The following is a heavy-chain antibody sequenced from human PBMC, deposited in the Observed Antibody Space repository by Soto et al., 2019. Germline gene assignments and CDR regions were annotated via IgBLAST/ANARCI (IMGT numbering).Heavy chain of an antibody. D-gene: IGHD6-25*01. CDR3: AGSVRSGYGMDV. V-gene: IGHV5-10-1*01. J-gene: IGHJ6*02. Sequence: PGESLKISCKGSGYSFTSYWISWVRQMPGKGLEWMGRIDPSDSYTNYSPSFQGHVTISADKSISTAYLQWSSLKDSDTAMYYCAGSVRSGYGMDVWGQGTTVTVSS. CDR2: IDPSDSYT. CDR1: GYSFTSYW.